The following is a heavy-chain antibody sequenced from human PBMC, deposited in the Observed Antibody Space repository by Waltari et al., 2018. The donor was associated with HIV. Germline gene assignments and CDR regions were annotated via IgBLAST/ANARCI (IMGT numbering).Heavy chain of an antibody. CDR1: GFTVSRNY. CDR2: IYSGGST. CDR3: ARGKAVGYFDY. V-gene: IGHV3-66*02. D-gene: IGHD6-19*01. J-gene: IGHJ4*02. Sequence: EVQLVEFGGGLVQTGGSLRLSWAASGFTVSRNYLSWVRQAPGKGLEWVSVIYSGGSTYYADSVKGRFTISRDNSKNSLYLQMNSLRAEDTAVYYCARGKAVGYFDYWGQGTLVTVSS.